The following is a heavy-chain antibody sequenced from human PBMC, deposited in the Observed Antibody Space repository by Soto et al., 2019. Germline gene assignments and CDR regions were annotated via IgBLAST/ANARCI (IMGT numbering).Heavy chain of an antibody. Sequence: SETLSLTCTVSGGSISSGGYYWSWIRQHPGKGLEWIGYIYYSGSTYYNPFLKSRVTISVDTSKNQFSLKLSSVTAADTAVYYCARGRATREAILDYWGQGTLVTVSS. J-gene: IGHJ4*02. CDR2: IYYSGST. V-gene: IGHV4-31*03. CDR3: ARGRATREAILDY. CDR1: GGSISSGGYY.